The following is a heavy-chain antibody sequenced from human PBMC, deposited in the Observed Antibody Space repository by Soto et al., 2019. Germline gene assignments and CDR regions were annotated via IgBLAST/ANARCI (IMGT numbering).Heavy chain of an antibody. CDR1: GYTFTRSG. CDR3: AREGVAPYYYYGMDV. CDR2: ISTYNGDT. D-gene: IGHD5-12*01. V-gene: IGHV1-18*01. J-gene: IGHJ6*02. Sequence: ASLKVSCKASGYTFTRSGISWVRQAPGQGLEWMGRISTYNGDTNYAQTFQGRVTMTTDTSTSTVYMELRSLRSDDTAVYYCAREGVAPYYYYGMDVWGQGTPVTVSS.